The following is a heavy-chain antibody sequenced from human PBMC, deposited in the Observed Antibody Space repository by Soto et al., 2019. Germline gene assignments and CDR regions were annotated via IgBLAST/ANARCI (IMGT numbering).Heavy chain of an antibody. J-gene: IGHJ4*01. V-gene: IGHV4-31*03. CDR2: IYYSGST. CDR1: GGSISSGGYY. D-gene: IGHD6-19*01. CDR3: ARGHSSGWYFDY. Sequence: SETLSLTCTVSGGSISSGGYYWSWIRQHPGKGLEWIGYIYYSGSTYYNPSLKSRVTISVDTSKKQFSLKLNSVTAADTAVYYCARGHSSGWYFDYWGHGTLVTVSS.